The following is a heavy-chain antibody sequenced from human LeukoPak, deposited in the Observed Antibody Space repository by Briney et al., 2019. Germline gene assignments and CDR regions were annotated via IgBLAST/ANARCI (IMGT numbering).Heavy chain of an antibody. V-gene: IGHV3-64*01. CDR3: AREYLGYDSSGYPGH. CDR2: ISSNGGST. D-gene: IGHD3-22*01. Sequence: PGGSLRLSCAASGFTFSSYAMHWVRQAPGKGLEYVSAISSNGGSTYYANSVKGRFTISRDNSKNTLYLQMGSLRAEDMAVYYCAREYLGYDSSGYPGHWGQGTLVTVSS. J-gene: IGHJ4*02. CDR1: GFTFSSYA.